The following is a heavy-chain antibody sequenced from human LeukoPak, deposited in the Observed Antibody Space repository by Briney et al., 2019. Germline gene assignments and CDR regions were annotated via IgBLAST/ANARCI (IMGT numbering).Heavy chain of an antibody. D-gene: IGHD2-2*01. Sequence: PGGSLRLSCAASGYTFSTYGMHWVRQAPGKGREWVTYIRYDGNNKYYADSVKGRFTISRDNSKNTLYLQMNSLRAEDTAVYYCARTAAIERVDYWGQGTLVTVSS. CDR3: ARTAAIERVDY. J-gene: IGHJ4*02. CDR1: GYTFSTYG. V-gene: IGHV3-30*02. CDR2: IRYDGNNK.